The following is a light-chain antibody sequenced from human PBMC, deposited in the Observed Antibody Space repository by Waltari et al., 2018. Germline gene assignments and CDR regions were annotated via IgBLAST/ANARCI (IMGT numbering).Light chain of an antibody. CDR3: LQDYNYPLT. CDR2: AAS. CDR1: QGIRDD. J-gene: IGKJ4*01. V-gene: IGKV1-6*01. Sequence: AIQLTQSPSSLSASVGDRITITCRASQGIRDDLGWYQQKPGRAPKLLIYAASSLQSGVPSRFSGSGSGTDFTLTISSLQPEDFATYYCLQDYNYPLTFGGGTKVEIK.